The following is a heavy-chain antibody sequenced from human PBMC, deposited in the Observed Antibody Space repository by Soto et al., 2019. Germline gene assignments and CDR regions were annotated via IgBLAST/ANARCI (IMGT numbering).Heavy chain of an antibody. CDR3: AKDDRKYSSSMGY. CDR1: GFTFSSYS. J-gene: IGHJ4*02. Sequence: GGSLRLSCAASGFTFSSYSMNWVRQAPGKGLEWVSSISSSSSYIYYADSVKGRFTISRDNAKNSLYLQMNSLRPEDTAVYYCAKDDRKYSSSMGYWGQGTLVTVS. V-gene: IGHV3-21*01. CDR2: ISSSSSYI. D-gene: IGHD6-6*01.